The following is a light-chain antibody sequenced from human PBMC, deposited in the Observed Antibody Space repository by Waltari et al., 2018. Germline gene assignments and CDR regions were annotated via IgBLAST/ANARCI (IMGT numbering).Light chain of an antibody. CDR3: CSFTRTGTWV. J-gene: IGLJ3*02. CDR2: DVS. Sequence: QSTLTQPASVSGSPGQSITIACTGTSSDVGGYNYVSWYQRYPGKAPKLIIYDVSHRPSLISHRFSASKSGITASLTISGLQAEDEADYFCCSFTRTGTWVFGGGTNLTVL. CDR1: SSDVGGYNY. V-gene: IGLV2-14*01.